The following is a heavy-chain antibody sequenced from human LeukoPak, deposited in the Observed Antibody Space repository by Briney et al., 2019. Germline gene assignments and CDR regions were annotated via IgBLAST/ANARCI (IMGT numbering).Heavy chain of an antibody. Sequence: SETLSLICAVSGGSINSGDHSWSWIRQPPGKGLEWIGYIYRSGSTYYNPSLKSRVSISIDRSNNQFSLRLTSVTAADTAVYYCARGASYGRSDFDFWGRGTLVIVSS. D-gene: IGHD1-26*01. J-gene: IGHJ4*02. CDR1: GGSINSGDHS. CDR3: ARGASYGRSDFDF. V-gene: IGHV4-30-2*01. CDR2: IYRSGST.